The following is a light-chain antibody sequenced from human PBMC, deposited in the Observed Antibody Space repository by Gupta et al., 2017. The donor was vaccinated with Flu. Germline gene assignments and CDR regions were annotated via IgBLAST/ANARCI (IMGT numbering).Light chain of an antibody. V-gene: IGKV1-16*02. Sequence: PSSLSASVGDRVTITWRASQGISNYLAWFQRKPGKAPKSLIYGASAVNSGVPSKFSGSGSGTDFTLTISSRQPEDFANYYCQQEDSSPWTFGQGTKVEIK. J-gene: IGKJ1*01. CDR2: GAS. CDR3: QQEDSSPWT. CDR1: QGISNY.